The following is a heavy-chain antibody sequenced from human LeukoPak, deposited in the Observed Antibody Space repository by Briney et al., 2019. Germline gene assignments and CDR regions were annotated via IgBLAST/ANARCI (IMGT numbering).Heavy chain of an antibody. CDR3: ARGSSGVDY. CDR2: ITASAMTI. V-gene: IGHV3-48*03. J-gene: IGHJ4*02. Sequence: PGGSLRLSCAASGFMFSSYEMNWVRQAPGKGLEWVSYITASAMTIHYADSVKGRFTISRDNAKNSVYLQMDSPSDEDTAVYYCARGSSGVDYWGQGTLVTVSS. D-gene: IGHD2-15*01. CDR1: GFMFSSYE.